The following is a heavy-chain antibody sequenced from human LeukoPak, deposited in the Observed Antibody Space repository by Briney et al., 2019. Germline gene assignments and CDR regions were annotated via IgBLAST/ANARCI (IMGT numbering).Heavy chain of an antibody. Sequence: PSETLSLTCAVYGGSLSGYYWSWIRQPPGKGLEWIGEINHSGSTNYNPSLKSRVTISVDTSKNQFSLKLSSVTAADTAVYYCARGWRRDYVWGSYLSNWGQGTLVTVSS. V-gene: IGHV4-34*01. CDR1: GGSLSGYY. CDR3: ARGWRRDYVWGSYLSN. J-gene: IGHJ4*02. D-gene: IGHD3-16*02. CDR2: INHSGST.